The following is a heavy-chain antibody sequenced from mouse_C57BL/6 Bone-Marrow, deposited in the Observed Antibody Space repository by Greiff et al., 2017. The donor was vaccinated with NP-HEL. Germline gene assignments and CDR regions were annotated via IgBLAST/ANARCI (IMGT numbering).Heavy chain of an antibody. CDR3: ARRGYYDLLFAY. Sequence: EVQRVESGGDLVKPGGSLKLSCAASGFTFSSYGMSWVRQTPDKRLEWVATISSGGSYTYYPDSVKGRFTISRDNAKNTLYLQMSSLKSEDTAMYYCARRGYYDLLFAYWGQGTLVTVSA. CDR1: GFTFSSYG. CDR2: ISSGGSYT. D-gene: IGHD2-4*01. J-gene: IGHJ3*01. V-gene: IGHV5-6*01.